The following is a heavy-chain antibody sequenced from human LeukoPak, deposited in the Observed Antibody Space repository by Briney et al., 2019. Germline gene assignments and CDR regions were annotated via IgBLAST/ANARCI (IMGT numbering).Heavy chain of an antibody. CDR1: GYTFTSYY. CDR2: INPSGGST. CDR3: ARDHGDSSSAYYYYMDV. V-gene: IGHV1-46*01. D-gene: IGHD6-6*01. Sequence: ASVKVSCKASGYTFTSYYMHWVRQAPGQGLEWMGIINPSGGSTSYAQKFQGRVTMTRDMSTSTVHMELSSPRSEDTAVYYCARDHGDSSSAYYYYMDVWGKGTTVTVSS. J-gene: IGHJ6*03.